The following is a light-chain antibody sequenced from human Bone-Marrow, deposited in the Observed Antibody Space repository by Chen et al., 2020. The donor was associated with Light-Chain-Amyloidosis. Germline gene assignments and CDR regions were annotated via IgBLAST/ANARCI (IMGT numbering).Light chain of an antibody. CDR2: EVT. CDR3: SSYTITNTLV. J-gene: IGLJ1*01. CDR1: SSDVGGDNH. V-gene: IGLV2-14*01. Sequence: QSALTQPASVSGSPGQSMSITCTGTSSDVGGDNHVSWYQQHPDKAPKLMIYEVTNRPSWVPDRFSGSKSDTTASLTISGLQTEDEADDFCSSYTITNTLVFGSGTRVTVL.